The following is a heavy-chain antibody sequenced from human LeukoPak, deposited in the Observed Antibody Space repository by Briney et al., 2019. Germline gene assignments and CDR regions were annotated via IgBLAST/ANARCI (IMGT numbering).Heavy chain of an antibody. CDR3: ARVGSTSWYLDY. CDR1: GFAFSHYW. Sequence: GGSLRLSCAASGFAFSHYWMSWVRQAPGKGLEWLANIRQDGSDNYYADSVKGRFTFSRDNARNSMYLQMNSLGADDTAVYYCARVGSTSWYLDYWGQGTLVTVSS. CDR2: IRQDGSDN. V-gene: IGHV3-7*01. J-gene: IGHJ4*02. D-gene: IGHD2-2*01.